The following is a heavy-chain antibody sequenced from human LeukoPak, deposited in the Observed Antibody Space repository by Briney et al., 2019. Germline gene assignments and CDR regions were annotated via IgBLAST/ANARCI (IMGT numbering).Heavy chain of an antibody. J-gene: IGHJ4*02. CDR3: AKAKTYSSDLDY. D-gene: IGHD2-15*01. V-gene: IGHV3-11*01. CDR1: GFTFSDYY. CDR2: ISTSGSTI. Sequence: GGSLRLSCAASGFTFSDYYMTWIRQAPGKGLEWISGISTSGSTIYYADSVKGRFTISRDNAKNSLYLQINSLRAEDTAVYYCAKAKTYSSDLDYWGQGTLVAVSS.